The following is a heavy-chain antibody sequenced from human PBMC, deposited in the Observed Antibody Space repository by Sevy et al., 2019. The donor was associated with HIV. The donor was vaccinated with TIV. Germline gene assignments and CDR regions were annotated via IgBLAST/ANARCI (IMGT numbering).Heavy chain of an antibody. D-gene: IGHD6-19*01. CDR1: DVSISSGTNY. Sequence: SETLSLTCTVSDVSISSGTNYWGWIRQPPGKGLEWIGSFYYSGSTYYNPSLKSRVTISADTCMNQFSLELSSVTVADTAVYYCARQRGGWYEYDASDVWGQGTMVTVSS. CDR3: ARQRGGWYEYDASDV. V-gene: IGHV4-39*01. J-gene: IGHJ3*01. CDR2: FYYSGST.